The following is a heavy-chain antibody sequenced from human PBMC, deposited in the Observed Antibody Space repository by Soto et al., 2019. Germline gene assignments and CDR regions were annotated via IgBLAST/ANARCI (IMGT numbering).Heavy chain of an antibody. D-gene: IGHD2-2*03. CDR1: GGTFSSYA. J-gene: IGHJ6*02. CDR3: AREGFGYCSSTSCSHYYYYGMDV. V-gene: IGHV1-69*13. Sequence: SVKVSCKASGGTFSSYAISWVRQAPGQGLEWMGGIIPIFGTANYAQKFQGRVTITADESTSTAYMELRSLRSEDTAVYYCAREGFGYCSSTSCSHYYYYGMDVWGQGTTVTVSS. CDR2: IIPIFGTA.